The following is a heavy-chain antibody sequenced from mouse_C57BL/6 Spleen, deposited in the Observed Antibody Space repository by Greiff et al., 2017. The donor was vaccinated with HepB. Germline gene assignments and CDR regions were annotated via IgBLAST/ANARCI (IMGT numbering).Heavy chain of an antibody. Sequence: EVQLQESGPGLVKPSQSLSLTCSVTGYSITSGYYWNWIRQFPGNKLEWMGYISYDGSNNYNPSLKNRISITRDTSKNQFFLKLNSVTTEDTATYYCARGSLRGYFDVWGTGTTVTVSS. J-gene: IGHJ1*03. CDR2: ISYDGSN. D-gene: IGHD1-1*01. CDR3: ARGSLRGYFDV. CDR1: GYSITSGYY. V-gene: IGHV3-6*01.